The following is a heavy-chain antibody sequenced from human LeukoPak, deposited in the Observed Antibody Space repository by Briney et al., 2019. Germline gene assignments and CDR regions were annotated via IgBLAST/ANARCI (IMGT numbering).Heavy chain of an antibody. CDR2: IKEDGSDK. CDR1: GFTFSSYW. CDR3: ARVFTAGTWSPFDY. D-gene: IGHD6-13*01. Sequence: PAGSLRLSCAASGFTFSSYWMSWVRQDPGKGLEWLANIKEDGSDKYYVDSVKGRFTVSRDNAKNSLYLQMSSLRAEDTAVYYCARVFTAGTWSPFDYWGQGTLVTVSS. J-gene: IGHJ4*02. V-gene: IGHV3-7*05.